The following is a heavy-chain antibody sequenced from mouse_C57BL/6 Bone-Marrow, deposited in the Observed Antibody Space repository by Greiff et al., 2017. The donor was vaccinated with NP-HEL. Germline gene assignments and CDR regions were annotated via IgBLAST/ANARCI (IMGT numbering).Heavy chain of an antibody. CDR1: GYTFTSYW. CDR2: IYPGNSDT. D-gene: IGHD1-3*01. V-gene: IGHV1-5*01. J-gene: IGHJ4*01. Sequence: EVQLQQSGTVLARPGASVKMSCKTSGYTFTSYWMHWVKQRPGQGLEWRGAIYPGNSDTSYNQKFKGKAKLTAVTSASTAYMELSSLKNKDSAVYYCTYYNYYYAMDYWGQGTSVPVSS. CDR3: TYYNYYYAMDY.